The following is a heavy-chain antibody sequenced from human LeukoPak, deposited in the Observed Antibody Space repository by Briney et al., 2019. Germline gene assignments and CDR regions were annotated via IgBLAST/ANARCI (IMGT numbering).Heavy chain of an antibody. J-gene: IGHJ6*04. D-gene: IGHD6-6*01. V-gene: IGHV3-30-3*01. CDR1: GFSFSGYA. CDR2: ISYDGSDI. Sequence: GGSLRLSCAASGFSFSGYAMHWVRQAPGKGLERVALISYDGSDIYYSDSVKGRFTISRDNSKNTLYLQMNSLRAEGTAVYYCASPPVHPHLDVWGKGTTVTVSS. CDR3: ASPPVHPHLDV.